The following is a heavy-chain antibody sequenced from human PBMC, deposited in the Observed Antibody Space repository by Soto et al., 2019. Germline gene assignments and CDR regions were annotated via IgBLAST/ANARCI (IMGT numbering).Heavy chain of an antibody. D-gene: IGHD4-17*01. V-gene: IGHV3-21*01. CDR3: ARGYGDYIPDAFNI. CDR2: ITTYSTSI. Sequence: EVQLVESGGGLAKPGGSLRLSCAASGFTFSSYSMNWVRQAPGEGLEWVSSITTYSTSIYYADSVKGRFTISRDNAKNSLFLQMNSLRAEDTAVYYCARGYGDYIPDAFNIWGQGTMVTVSS. CDR1: GFTFSSYS. J-gene: IGHJ3*02.